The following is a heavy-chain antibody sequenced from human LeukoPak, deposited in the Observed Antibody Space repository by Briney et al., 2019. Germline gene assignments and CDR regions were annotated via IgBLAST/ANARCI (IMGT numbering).Heavy chain of an antibody. D-gene: IGHD4-17*01. CDR1: GFTFSSYG. Sequence: GSLRLSCAASGFTFSSYGMHWVRQAPGKGLEWVAVISYDGSNKYYADSVKGRFTISRDNSKNTLYLQMNSLRAEDTAVYYCAKVAPTVTTVGPFDYWGQGTLVTVS. CDR3: AKVAPTVTTVGPFDY. J-gene: IGHJ4*02. CDR2: ISYDGSNK. V-gene: IGHV3-30*18.